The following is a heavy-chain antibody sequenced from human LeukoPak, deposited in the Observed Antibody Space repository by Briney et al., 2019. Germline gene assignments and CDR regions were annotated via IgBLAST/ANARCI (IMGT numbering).Heavy chain of an antibody. CDR3: ARDYRSGIYSVYGMDV. CDR1: GFTVSSNS. D-gene: IGHD3-10*01. J-gene: IGHJ6*02. Sequence: GGSLRLSCAASGFTVSSNSMSWVRQAPGKGLEWGSVIYSGGSKYYGHSVKGRFTISRHNSKNTLYLQMNSLRAEDTAVYYLARDYRSGIYSVYGMDVWGQGT. CDR2: IYSGGSK. V-gene: IGHV3-53*01.